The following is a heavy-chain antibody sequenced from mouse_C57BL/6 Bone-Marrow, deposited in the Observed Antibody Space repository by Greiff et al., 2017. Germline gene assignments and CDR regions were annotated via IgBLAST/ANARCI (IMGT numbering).Heavy chain of an antibody. V-gene: IGHV1-26*01. CDR3: GNYYDGSSYPRAMDY. J-gene: IGHJ4*01. Sequence: EVQLQQSGPELVKPGASVKISCKASGYTFTDYYMNWVKQSHGKSLEWIGDINPNNGGTSYNQKFKGKATLTVDKSSSTAYMELRSLTSEDSAVYYCGNYYDGSSYPRAMDYWGQGTSVTVSS. CDR1: GYTFTDYY. D-gene: IGHD1-1*01. CDR2: INPNNGGT.